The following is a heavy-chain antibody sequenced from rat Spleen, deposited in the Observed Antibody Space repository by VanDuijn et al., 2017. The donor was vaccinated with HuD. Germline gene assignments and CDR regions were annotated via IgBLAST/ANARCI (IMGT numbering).Heavy chain of an antibody. Sequence: EVQLVESGGGLVQPGRSLKLSCAASGFTFINYYMAWVRQAPTKGLEWVAYISAGGGSTYYRDSVKGRFTISRDNAKNILFLQMDSLRSEDTATYYCARLGIASIGNWFGYWGQGTLVTVSS. J-gene: IGHJ3*01. CDR1: GFTFINYY. CDR2: ISAGGGST. CDR3: ARLGIASIGNWFGY. D-gene: IGHD1-2*01. V-gene: IGHV5-27*01.